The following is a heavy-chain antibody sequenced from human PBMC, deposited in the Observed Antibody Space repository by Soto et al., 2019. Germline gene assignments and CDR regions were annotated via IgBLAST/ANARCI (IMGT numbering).Heavy chain of an antibody. J-gene: IGHJ4*02. CDR3: ASSVRGLYYDFWSGYYYFHS. Sequence: SEKLSLTCTVSGGSISSYYWSWIRQPPGKGLEWIGYIYYSGSTNYNPSLKSRVTISVDTSKNQFSLKLSSVTAADTAVYYCASSVRGLYYDFWSGYYYFHSRGQGTPVTVSS. D-gene: IGHD3-3*01. CDR1: GGSISSYY. V-gene: IGHV4-59*08. CDR2: IYYSGST.